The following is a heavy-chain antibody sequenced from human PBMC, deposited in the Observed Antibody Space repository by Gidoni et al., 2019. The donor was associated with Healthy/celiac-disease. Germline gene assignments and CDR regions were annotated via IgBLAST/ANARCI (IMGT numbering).Heavy chain of an antibody. CDR1: GFTFDDYA. V-gene: IGHV3-9*01. J-gene: IGHJ4*02. D-gene: IGHD6-13*01. CDR2: ISWNSGSI. Sequence: EVQLVESGGGLVQPGRSLRLSCAAAGFTFDDYAMLWVRQAPGKGLEWVSGISWNSGSIGYADSVKGRFTISRDNAKNSLYLQMNSLRAEDTALYYCAKDNYYSSSAEFDYWGQGTLVTVSS. CDR3: AKDNYYSSSAEFDY.